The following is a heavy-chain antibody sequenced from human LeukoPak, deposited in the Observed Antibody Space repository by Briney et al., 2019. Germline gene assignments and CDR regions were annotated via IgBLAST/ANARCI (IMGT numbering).Heavy chain of an antibody. V-gene: IGHV4-4*07. D-gene: IGHD4-17*01. J-gene: IGHJ4*02. CDR1: GGSFSGYY. Sequence: SETLSLTCAVYGGSFSGYYWSWIRQPAGKGLEWIGRIYTSGSTNYNPSLKSRVTMSVDTSKNQFSLKLSSVTAADTAVYYCARDEDYGDYYFDYWGQGTLVTVSS. CDR2: IYTSGST. CDR3: ARDEDYGDYYFDY.